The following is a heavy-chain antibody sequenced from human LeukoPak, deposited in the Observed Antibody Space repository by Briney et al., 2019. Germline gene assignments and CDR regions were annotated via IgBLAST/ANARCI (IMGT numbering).Heavy chain of an antibody. CDR1: GGTFSSYA. D-gene: IGHD2-2*01. J-gene: IGHJ3*02. V-gene: IGHV1-69*13. CDR3: ARVLLGYCSSTSCYAGDAFDI. CDR2: IIPIFGTA. Sequence: SVKVSCKASGGTFSSYAISWVRQAPGQGLEWMGGIIPIFGTANYAQKFQGRVTITADESTSTAYMELSSLRSEDTAVYYCARVLLGYCSSTSCYAGDAFDIWGQGTMVTVSS.